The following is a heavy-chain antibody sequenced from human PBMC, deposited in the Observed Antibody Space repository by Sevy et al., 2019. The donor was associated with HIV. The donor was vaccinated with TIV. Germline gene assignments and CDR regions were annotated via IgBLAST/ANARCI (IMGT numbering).Heavy chain of an antibody. CDR3: ARDLGHSGTGGMDV. CDR1: GFTFSSYS. D-gene: IGHD1-1*01. V-gene: IGHV3-21*01. Sequence: GGSLRLSCAASGFTFSSYSMNWVRQAPGKGLEWVSSISSSSSYIYYADSVKGRFTISRDNAKNSLYLQMNSLRAEDTAVYYCARDLGHSGTGGMDVWGQWTTVTVSS. J-gene: IGHJ6*02. CDR2: ISSSSSYI.